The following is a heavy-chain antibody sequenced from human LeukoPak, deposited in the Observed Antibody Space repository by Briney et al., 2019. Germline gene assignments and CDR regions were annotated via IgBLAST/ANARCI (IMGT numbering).Heavy chain of an antibody. V-gene: IGHV1-69*13. CDR2: IIPIFGTA. CDR1: GGTFSSYA. J-gene: IGHJ4*02. Sequence: ASVKVSCKASGGTFSSYAISWVRQAPGQGLEWMGGIIPIFGTANYAQKLQGRVTITADESTSTAYMELSSLRSEDTAVYYCARDLRVGYYDFWSGYPNFDYWGQGTLVTVSS. D-gene: IGHD3-3*01. CDR3: ARDLRVGYYDFWSGYPNFDY.